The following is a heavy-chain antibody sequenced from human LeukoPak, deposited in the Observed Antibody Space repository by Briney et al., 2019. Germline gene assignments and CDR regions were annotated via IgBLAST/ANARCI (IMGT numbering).Heavy chain of an antibody. V-gene: IGHV4-34*01. CDR3: ARVPLWWLTPFDF. Sequence: PSETLSLTCAVSGGSLSPHYWSWIRRPLGKGLEWIGEINNRGTTNYSPPLRGRATISVDTSKNQFSLRLTSVTAADTAMYYCARVPLWWLTPFDFWGQGTLATVSS. D-gene: IGHD5-12*01. CDR2: INNRGTT. CDR1: GGSLSPHY. J-gene: IGHJ4*02.